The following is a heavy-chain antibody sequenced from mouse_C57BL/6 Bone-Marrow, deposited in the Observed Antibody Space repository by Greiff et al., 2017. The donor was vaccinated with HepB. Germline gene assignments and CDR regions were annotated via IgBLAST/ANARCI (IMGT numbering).Heavy chain of an antibody. CDR1: GFNIKDDY. J-gene: IGHJ2*01. CDR2: IDPENGDT. Sequence: VQLQQSGAELVRPGASVKLSCTASGFNIKDDYMHWVKQRPEQGLEWIGWIDPENGDTEYASKFQGKATITADTSSNTASLQLSSLTSEDTAVYYCTGGGVSLGYWGQGTTLTVSA. D-gene: IGHD4-1*01. CDR3: TGGGVSLGY. V-gene: IGHV14-4*01.